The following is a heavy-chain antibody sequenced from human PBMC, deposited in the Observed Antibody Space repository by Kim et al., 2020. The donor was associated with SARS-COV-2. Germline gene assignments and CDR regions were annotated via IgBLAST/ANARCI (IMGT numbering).Heavy chain of an antibody. Sequence: SVKVSCKASGGTFSSYAISWVRQAPGQGLEWMGRIIPILGIANYAQKFQGRVTITADKSTSTAYMELSSLRSEDTAVYYCAASGIAVADPFDYWGQGTLVTVSS. D-gene: IGHD6-19*01. CDR3: AASGIAVADPFDY. J-gene: IGHJ4*02. CDR1: GGTFSSYA. CDR2: IIPILGIA. V-gene: IGHV1-69*04.